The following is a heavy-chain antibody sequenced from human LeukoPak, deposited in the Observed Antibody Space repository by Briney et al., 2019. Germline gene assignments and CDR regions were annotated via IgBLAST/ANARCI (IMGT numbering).Heavy chain of an antibody. CDR2: ISAYNGNT. CDR1: GYTFTSYG. J-gene: IGHJ4*02. Sequence: ASVRVSFKASGYTFTSYGISWVRQAPGQGLEWMGWISAYNGNTNYAQKLQGRVTMTTDTSTSTAYMELRSLRSDDTALYYCARESESSGWYDYWGQGTLVTVSS. D-gene: IGHD6-19*01. V-gene: IGHV1-18*01. CDR3: ARESESSGWYDY.